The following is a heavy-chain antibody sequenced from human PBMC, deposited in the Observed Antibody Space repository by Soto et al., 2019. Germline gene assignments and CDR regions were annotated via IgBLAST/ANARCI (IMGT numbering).Heavy chain of an antibody. CDR1: GFTFNNYA. CDR3: AKDALGDYFYYGMGV. J-gene: IGHJ6*02. V-gene: IGHV3-23*01. CDR2: ISDSGGRT. Sequence: EVQLLESGGGLVQPGGSLRLSCAVSGFTFNNYAMNWVRQAPGKGLEWVSSISDSGGRTYYADSVKGRFTISRDNSKNTLYLQMNSLRAEDTAIYYCAKDALGDYFYYGMGVWGQGTTVTVSS.